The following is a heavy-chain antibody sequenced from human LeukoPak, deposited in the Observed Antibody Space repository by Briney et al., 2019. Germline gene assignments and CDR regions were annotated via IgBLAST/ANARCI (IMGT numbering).Heavy chain of an antibody. CDR3: AKSGYNRFDY. D-gene: IGHD5-24*01. J-gene: IGHJ4*02. Sequence: GGSLRLSCAASGLTFSSYSMNWVRQAPGKGLEWVSYISSSTTIYYADSVKGRFTISRDNAKNSLYLQMNSLRAEDTAVYYCAKSGYNRFDYWGQGTLVTVSS. V-gene: IGHV3-48*01. CDR1: GLTFSSYS. CDR2: ISSSTTI.